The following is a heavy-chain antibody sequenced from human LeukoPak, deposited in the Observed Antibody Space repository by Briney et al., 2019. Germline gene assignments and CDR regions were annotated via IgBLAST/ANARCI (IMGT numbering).Heavy chain of an antibody. Sequence: PGGSLRLSCVASGLTFSNYAMSWVRQAPGKGLERVSAITGSGGNTYYADSVKGRFTISRDNSKNTVFLQMNSLRAEDTAVYYCAKWGDYDVLTGYYVSDYWGQGTLVTVSS. V-gene: IGHV3-23*01. D-gene: IGHD3-9*01. J-gene: IGHJ4*02. CDR3: AKWGDYDVLTGYYVSDY. CDR2: ITGSGGNT. CDR1: GLTFSNYA.